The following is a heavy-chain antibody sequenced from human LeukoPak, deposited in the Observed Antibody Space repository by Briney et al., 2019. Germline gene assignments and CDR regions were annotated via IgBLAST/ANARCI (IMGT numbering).Heavy chain of an antibody. V-gene: IGHV4-38-2*02. Sequence: SETLSLTCSVSGSSISSDYYWGWVRQPPGKGLEWIGSIYHSGSTYYNPSLKSRVTISVDTSKNQFSLKLSSVTAADTAVYYCARVQSYYYDSSGGFDYWGQGTLVTVSS. CDR3: ARVQSYYYDSSGGFDY. D-gene: IGHD3-22*01. CDR2: IYHSGST. J-gene: IGHJ4*02. CDR1: GSSISSDYY.